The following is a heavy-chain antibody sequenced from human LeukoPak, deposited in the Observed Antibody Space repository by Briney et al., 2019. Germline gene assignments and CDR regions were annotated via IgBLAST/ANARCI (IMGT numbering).Heavy chain of an antibody. CDR2: ISAYNGNT. Sequence: ASVKVSCKASGYTFTSYGISWVRQAPGQGLEWMGWISAYNGNTNYAQKLQGRVTMTTDTSTSTAYMELRSLRSDDTAVYYCARFDFWSGYDNYYYYYMDVWGKGTTVTVSS. J-gene: IGHJ6*03. D-gene: IGHD3-3*01. CDR1: GYTFTSYG. CDR3: ARFDFWSGYDNYYYYYMDV. V-gene: IGHV1-18*01.